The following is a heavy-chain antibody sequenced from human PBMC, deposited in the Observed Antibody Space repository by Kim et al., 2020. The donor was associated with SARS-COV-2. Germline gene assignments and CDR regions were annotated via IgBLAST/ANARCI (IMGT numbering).Heavy chain of an antibody. J-gene: IGHJ4*02. CDR1: GFTFSSYS. Sequence: GGSLRLSCAASGFTFSSYSMHWVRQAPGKGLEWVSYISSGGSTIYYADSVKGRFTISRDNAKNTLYLQMNSLRDEDTAVYYCARDFGPDYDYGWGSYSYSFDYWGQGTLVTVSS. CDR3: ARDFGPDYDYGWGSYSYSFDY. CDR2: ISSGGSTI. V-gene: IGHV3-48*02. D-gene: IGHD3-16*02.